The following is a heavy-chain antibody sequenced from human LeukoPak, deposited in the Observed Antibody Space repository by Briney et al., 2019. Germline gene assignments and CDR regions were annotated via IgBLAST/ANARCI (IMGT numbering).Heavy chain of an antibody. Sequence: GGSLGLSCGTSGFIFSTYWMNWVRQAPGEGLEWVASINQDGGETYYVDSVKGRFTISRDNAKNPLYVEMNSLRGEDTAVYYCASGHYGDYAWGQGTLVTVSS. D-gene: IGHD4-17*01. J-gene: IGHJ5*02. CDR3: ASGHYGDYA. V-gene: IGHV3-7*01. CDR2: INQDGGET. CDR1: GFIFSTYW.